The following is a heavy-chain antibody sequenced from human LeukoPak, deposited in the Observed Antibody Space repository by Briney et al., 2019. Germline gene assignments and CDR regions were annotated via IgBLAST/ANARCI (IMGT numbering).Heavy chain of an antibody. J-gene: IGHJ5*02. D-gene: IGHD4-17*01. CDR2: IYYSGST. CDR1: GGSISSSSYY. Sequence: SESLSLTCTVSGGSISSSSYYWGWIRQPPGKGLEWIGSIYYSGSTYYNPSLKSRVTISVDTSKNQFSLKLSSVTAADTAVYYCARDAPPAVTTSGRPINWFDPWGQGTLVTVSS. V-gene: IGHV4-39*07. CDR3: ARDAPPAVTTSGRPINWFDP.